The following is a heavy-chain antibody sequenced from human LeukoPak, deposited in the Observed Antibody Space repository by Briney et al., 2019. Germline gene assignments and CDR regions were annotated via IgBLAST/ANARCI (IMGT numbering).Heavy chain of an antibody. CDR2: ISGTGDSI. Sequence: GGSLRLSCSASGFTFSSYVVSWVRQAPGKGLEWVSAISGTGDSIYYADSVKGRFTISRDNSKNTLYLQMNSLTAEDTAVYYCAKAYCSGGSCYVRGFDYWGQGTLVTVSS. V-gene: IGHV3-23*01. D-gene: IGHD2-15*01. J-gene: IGHJ4*02. CDR3: AKAYCSGGSCYVRGFDY. CDR1: GFTFSSYV.